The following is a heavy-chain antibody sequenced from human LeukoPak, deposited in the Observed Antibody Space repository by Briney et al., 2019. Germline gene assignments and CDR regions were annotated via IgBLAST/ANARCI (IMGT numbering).Heavy chain of an antibody. J-gene: IGHJ4*02. CDR1: GFTVSSNY. V-gene: IGHV3-53*01. Sequence: GGSLRLSCAASGFTVSSNYMSWVRQAPGKGLEWVSVIYSGGSTYYADSVKGRFTISRDNSKNTLYLQMNSLRAEDTAVYYCARTSPETNYFDYWGQGTLVTVSS. D-gene: IGHD1-1*01. CDR2: IYSGGST. CDR3: ARTSPETNYFDY.